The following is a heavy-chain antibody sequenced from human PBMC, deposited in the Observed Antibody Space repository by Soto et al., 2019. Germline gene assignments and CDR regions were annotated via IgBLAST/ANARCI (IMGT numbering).Heavy chain of an antibody. CDR2: IYYSGST. CDR3: ARAGPYDILTGYYNGMDV. D-gene: IGHD3-9*01. CDR1: GGSISSGGYY. J-gene: IGHJ6*02. Sequence: PSETLSLTCTVSGGSISSGGYYWSWIRQHPGKGLEWIGYIYYSGSTYYNPSLKSRVTISVDTSKNQFSLKLSSVTAADTAVYYCARAGPYDILTGYYNGMDVWGQGTTVTSP. V-gene: IGHV4-31*02.